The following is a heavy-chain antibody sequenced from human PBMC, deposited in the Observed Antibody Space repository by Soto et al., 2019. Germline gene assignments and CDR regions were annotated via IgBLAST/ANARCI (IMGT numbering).Heavy chain of an antibody. CDR2: ISYDGSNK. CDR3: AKDLTGTKTYYFDY. Sequence: QVQLVESGGGVVQPGRSLRLSCAASGFTFSSYGMHWVRQAPGKGLEWVAVISYDGSNKYYADSVKGRFTISRDNSKNTLYLQMNSLRAEDTAVYYCAKDLTGTKTYYFDYWGQGTLLTVSS. V-gene: IGHV3-30*18. D-gene: IGHD1-7*01. CDR1: GFTFSSYG. J-gene: IGHJ4*02.